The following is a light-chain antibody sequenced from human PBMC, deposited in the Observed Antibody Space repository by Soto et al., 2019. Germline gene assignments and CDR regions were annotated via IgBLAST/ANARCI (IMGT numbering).Light chain of an antibody. CDR2: AVS. J-gene: IGLJ2*01. CDR3: SSYTSSSTLV. CDR1: SSDVGGYNY. Sequence: QSALTQPASVSGSPGQSITISCTGTSSDVGGYNYVSWYQQHPGKAPKLMIYAVSNRPSGVSNRFSGSKSGNTASLTISGLQAEDEADYFCSSYTSSSTLVFGVGTKLTVL. V-gene: IGLV2-14*01.